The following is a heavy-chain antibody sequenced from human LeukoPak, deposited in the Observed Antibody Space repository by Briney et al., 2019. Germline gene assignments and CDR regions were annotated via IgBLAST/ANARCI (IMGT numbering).Heavy chain of an antibody. J-gene: IGHJ4*02. CDR2: IYYGGNT. Sequence: PSETLSLTCSVSGGSISNSSFYWGWVRQPPGKGLEWIGSIYYGGNTYYKPSLKSRVTISVDTSNNQFSLKLNSVTAADTAVYYCATDPTYDNSGFPFDYWGQGTLVTVSS. CDR3: ATDPTYDNSGFPFDY. V-gene: IGHV4-39*01. CDR1: GGSISNSSFY. D-gene: IGHD3-22*01.